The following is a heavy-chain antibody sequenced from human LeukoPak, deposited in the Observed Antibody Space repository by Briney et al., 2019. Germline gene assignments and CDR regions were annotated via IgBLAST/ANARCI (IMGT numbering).Heavy chain of an antibody. Sequence: PSETLSLTCTVSGGSISSSIYYWGWIRQSPGKGLEWIGSIYYSGSTYYNPSLKSRVTLSVDTSKNQFSLKLSSVTAADTAVYYCARDTNYGSGSYYPFWFDPWGQGTLVTVSS. J-gene: IGHJ5*02. CDR3: ARDTNYGSGSYYPFWFDP. V-gene: IGHV4-39*07. CDR1: GGSISSSIYY. D-gene: IGHD3-10*01. CDR2: IYYSGST.